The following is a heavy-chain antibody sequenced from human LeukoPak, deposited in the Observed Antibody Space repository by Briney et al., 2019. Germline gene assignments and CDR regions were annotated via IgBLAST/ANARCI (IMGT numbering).Heavy chain of an antibody. V-gene: IGHV3-23*01. D-gene: IGHD2-15*01. Sequence: GGSLRLSCAASGLTFSGSAMSWVRQAPGKGLEWVSLISGSGNRTYYADSVKGRFTISRDNSKNTLYLQMNSLRAEDTAVYYCAKVLVLVSANRYYFDYWGQGTLATVSS. CDR1: GLTFSGSA. J-gene: IGHJ4*02. CDR3: AKVLVLVSANRYYFDY. CDR2: ISGSGNRT.